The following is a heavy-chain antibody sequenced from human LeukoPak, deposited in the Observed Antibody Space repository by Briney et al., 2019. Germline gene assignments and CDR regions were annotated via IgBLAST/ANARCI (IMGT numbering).Heavy chain of an antibody. D-gene: IGHD3-22*01. CDR1: GGSFSGYY. Sequence: SETLSLTCAVYGGSFSGYYWSWIRQPPGKGLEWIGQINHSGGTNYNPSLKSRVTISVDTSKNQFSLKLSSATAADTAVYYCARSYSSGFPFDYWGQGTLVTVSS. J-gene: IGHJ4*02. V-gene: IGHV4-34*01. CDR2: INHSGGT. CDR3: ARSYSSGFPFDY.